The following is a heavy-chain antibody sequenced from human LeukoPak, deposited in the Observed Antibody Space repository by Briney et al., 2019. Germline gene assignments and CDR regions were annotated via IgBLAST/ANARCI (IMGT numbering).Heavy chain of an antibody. D-gene: IGHD2-15*01. CDR2: IYSSDNT. J-gene: IGHJ4*02. CDR1: GFTVSSKY. Sequence: GGSLRLSFAASGFTVSSKYMSWVRQAPGKGLEWVSVIYSSDNTYYADSVKGRFTISRDNSKNTLYLQMNSLRAEDTAVYYCAKEQVVAATRFDYWGQGTLVTVSS. CDR3: AKEQVVAATRFDY. V-gene: IGHV3-66*03.